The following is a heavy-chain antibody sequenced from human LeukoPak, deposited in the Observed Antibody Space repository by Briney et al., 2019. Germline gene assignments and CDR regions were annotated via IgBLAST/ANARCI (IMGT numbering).Heavy chain of an antibody. D-gene: IGHD2-15*01. CDR3: AKDRRYCSGGSCYSSDDAFDI. Sequence: GGSLRLSCAASGFILSNYWMHWVRQAPGKGLVWVSRIKTDGSTITYADSVKGRFTISRDNAMNTLYLQMDSLGAEDTAVYYCAKDRRYCSGGSCYSSDDAFDIWGQGTMVTVSS. J-gene: IGHJ3*02. V-gene: IGHV3-74*01. CDR2: IKTDGSTI. CDR1: GFILSNYW.